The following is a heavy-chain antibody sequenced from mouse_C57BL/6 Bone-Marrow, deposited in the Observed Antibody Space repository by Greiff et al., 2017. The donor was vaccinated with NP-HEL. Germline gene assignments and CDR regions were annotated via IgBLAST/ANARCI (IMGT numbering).Heavy chain of an antibody. CDR1: GYTFTDYY. CDR3: ASQSTMVTHWYFDV. Sequence: VQLQQSGPELVKPGASVQISCKASGYTFTDYYMNWVKQSHGKSLEWIGDINPNNGGTSYNQKFKGKATLTVDKSSSTAYMELRSLTSEDSAVYYCASQSTMVTHWYFDVWGTGTTVTVSS. CDR2: INPNNGGT. V-gene: IGHV1-26*01. D-gene: IGHD2-2*01. J-gene: IGHJ1*03.